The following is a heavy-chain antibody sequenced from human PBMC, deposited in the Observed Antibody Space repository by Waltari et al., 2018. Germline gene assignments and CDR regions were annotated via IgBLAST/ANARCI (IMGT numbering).Heavy chain of an antibody. Sequence: QVQLQESGPGLVKPSETLSLTCTVSGGSISSYYWSWIRQPPGKGLEWIGYIYYSGSTNYNPSLKSRVTISVDTSKNQFSLKLSSVTAADTAVYYCARERVRGDITDWGQGTLVTVSS. V-gene: IGHV4-59*01. CDR1: GGSISSYY. CDR3: ARERVRGDITD. J-gene: IGHJ4*02. CDR2: IYYSGST. D-gene: IGHD3-10*01.